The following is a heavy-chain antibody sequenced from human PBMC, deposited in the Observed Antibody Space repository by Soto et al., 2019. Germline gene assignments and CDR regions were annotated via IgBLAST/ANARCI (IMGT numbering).Heavy chain of an antibody. CDR2: IYHSGST. J-gene: IGHJ5*02. D-gene: IGHD2-15*01. V-gene: IGHV4-4*02. CDR3: AKGQVVAAQP. CDR1: GDSISSSKW. Sequence: SETLSLTCAVSGDSISSSKWWSWVRQPPGKGLEWIGEIYHSGSTNYNPSLKSRVIISVDKSKNQFSLKLSSVTDADTAVYYCAKGQVVAAQPWGQGTLVTVS.